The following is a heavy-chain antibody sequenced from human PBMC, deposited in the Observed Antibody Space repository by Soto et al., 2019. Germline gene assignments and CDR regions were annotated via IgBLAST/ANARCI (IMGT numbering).Heavy chain of an antibody. D-gene: IGHD5-18*01. CDR2: IWYDGSNK. CDR1: GFTFSSYG. V-gene: IGHV3-33*01. CDR3: ASKWADTAMEGPY. Sequence: GGSLRLSCAASGFTFSSYGMHWVRQAPGKGLEWVAVIWYDGSNKYYADSVKGRFTISRDNSKNTLYLQMNSLRADDTAVYYCASKWADTAMEGPYWGQGTLVTVSS. J-gene: IGHJ4*02.